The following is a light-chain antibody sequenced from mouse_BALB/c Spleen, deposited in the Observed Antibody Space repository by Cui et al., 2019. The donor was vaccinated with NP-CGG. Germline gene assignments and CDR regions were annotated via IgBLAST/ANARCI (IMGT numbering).Light chain of an antibody. V-gene: IGLV1*01. Sequence: QAVVTPECAPTTSPGETVTLTCRSSTGAVTTSNYTNWVQEKPDHLFTGLIGGTNNRAPGVPARFSGSLIGDKAALTITRAQTENEAIYFCALWYSNHWVFGGGTKLTVL. CDR1: TGAVTTSNY. J-gene: IGLJ1*01. CDR3: ALWYSNHWV. CDR2: GTN.